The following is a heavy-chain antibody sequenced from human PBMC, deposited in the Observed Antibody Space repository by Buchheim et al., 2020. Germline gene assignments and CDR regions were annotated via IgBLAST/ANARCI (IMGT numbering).Heavy chain of an antibody. CDR1: GFTFSSYG. J-gene: IGHJ4*02. CDR3: AKVYGGATTHYYFDY. D-gene: IGHD1-26*01. V-gene: IGHV3-30*18. Sequence: QVQLVESGGGVVQPGRSLRLSCAASGFTFSSYGMHWVRQAPGKGLEWVAVISYDGSNKYYADSVKGRFTISSDNSKNTLYLQMNSLRAEDTAVYYCAKVYGGATTHYYFDYWGQGTL. CDR2: ISYDGSNK.